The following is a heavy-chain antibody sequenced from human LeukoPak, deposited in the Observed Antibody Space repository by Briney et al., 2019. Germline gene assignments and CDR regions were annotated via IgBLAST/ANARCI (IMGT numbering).Heavy chain of an antibody. Sequence: PSETPSLTCTVSGRSISIGGDYWSWLRQHPGTGLEWFVYFYYSESTYYNPTLKSRVPISVDPSQTQFSLTLSAVSTADRAAYCCSRVLITMRVDWGQGTLVTVSS. J-gene: IGHJ4*02. CDR1: GRSISIGGDY. CDR2: FYYSEST. V-gene: IGHV4-31*03. D-gene: IGHD3-22*01. CDR3: SRVLITMRVD.